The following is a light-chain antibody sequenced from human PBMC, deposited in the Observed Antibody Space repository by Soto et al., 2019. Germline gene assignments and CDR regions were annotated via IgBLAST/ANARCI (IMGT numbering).Light chain of an antibody. CDR1: QSVSNN. CDR3: QQYNNWPPWT. V-gene: IGKV3-15*01. Sequence: ILMTQSPATLSVSPGERATLSCRASQSVSNNLAWYQQKPCQAPRLLIYDASTRATGIPARFSGSGSGTECTLTSSGLQSEDFGVYYGQQYNNWPPWTVGQGTKVEIK. CDR2: DAS. J-gene: IGKJ1*01.